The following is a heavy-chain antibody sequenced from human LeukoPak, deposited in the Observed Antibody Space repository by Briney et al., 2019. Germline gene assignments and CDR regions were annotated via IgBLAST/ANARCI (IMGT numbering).Heavy chain of an antibody. CDR2: LSGSGVST. D-gene: IGHD1/OR15-1a*01. V-gene: IGHV3-23*01. J-gene: IGHJ4*02. Sequence: QPGGSLRLSCAASGFTFSSYAMSWVRQAPGKGLQWVSVLSGSGVSTYYADSVKGRFTISRDNSKSTLYLQVNSLRAEDTAVYYCAKGQYASGWNSGNYWGQGTLVTVSS. CDR3: AKGQYASGWNSGNY. CDR1: GFTFSSYA.